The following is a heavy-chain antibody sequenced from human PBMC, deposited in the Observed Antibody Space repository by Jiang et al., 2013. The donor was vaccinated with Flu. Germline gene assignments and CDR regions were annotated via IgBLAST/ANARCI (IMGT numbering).Heavy chain of an antibody. CDR3: VGGRLRIPFDQ. J-gene: IGHJ4*02. CDR2: IYFSGST. CDR1: GVSITISSHY. D-gene: IGHD3-16*01. V-gene: IGHV4-39*01. Sequence: LLKPSETLALICNVSGVSITISSHYWGWVRQPPGKGLEWIGSIYFSGSTYYNLSLKSRVTISVDTSKNQLSLKMNSVTAADTAVYYCVGGRLRIPFDQWGQGTLVTVSS.